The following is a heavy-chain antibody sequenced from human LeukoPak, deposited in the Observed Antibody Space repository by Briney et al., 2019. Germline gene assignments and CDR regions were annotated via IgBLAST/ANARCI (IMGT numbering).Heavy chain of an antibody. V-gene: IGHV1-46*01. D-gene: IGHD3-22*01. CDR2: INPSGGST. CDR1: GYTFTSYY. CDR3: ARETITMIVVVKEGDAFDI. Sequence: GASVKVSCKASGYTFTSYYMHWVRQAPGQGLEWMGIINPSGGSTSYAQKFQGRVTMTEDTSTDTAYMELSSLRSEDTAVYYCARETITMIVVVKEGDAFDIWGQGTMVTVSS. J-gene: IGHJ3*02.